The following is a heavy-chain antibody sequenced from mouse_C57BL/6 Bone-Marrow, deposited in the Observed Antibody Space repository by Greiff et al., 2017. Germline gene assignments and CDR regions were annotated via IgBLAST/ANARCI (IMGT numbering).Heavy chain of an antibody. CDR2: IDPEIGDT. CDR1: GFNIKDDY. CDR3: ASFDGYYFDF. J-gene: IGHJ2*01. D-gene: IGHD2-3*01. V-gene: IGHV14-4*01. Sequence: VQLQQSGAELVRPGASVKMSCTASGFNIKDDYIHWVKQRPEQGLEWIGWIDPEIGDTEYATKFQGKATITSDTSSNTAYLQLSSLTSEDTAVYYCASFDGYYFDFWGRGTPLTVAS.